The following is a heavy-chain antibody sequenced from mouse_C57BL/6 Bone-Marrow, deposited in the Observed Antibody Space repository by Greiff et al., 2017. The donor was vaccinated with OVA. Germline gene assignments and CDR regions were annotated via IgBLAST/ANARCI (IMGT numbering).Heavy chain of an antibody. CDR2: ISDGGSYT. Sequence: EVQLVESGGGLVKPGGSLKLSCAASGFTFSSYAMSWVRQTPEKRLEWVATISDGGSYTYYPDNVKGRFTIYRDNAKNNLYLQMSHLKSEDTAIYYCASETAQAPFAYWGQGTLVTVSA. CDR3: ASETAQAPFAY. V-gene: IGHV5-4*01. J-gene: IGHJ3*01. D-gene: IGHD3-2*02. CDR1: GFTFSSYA.